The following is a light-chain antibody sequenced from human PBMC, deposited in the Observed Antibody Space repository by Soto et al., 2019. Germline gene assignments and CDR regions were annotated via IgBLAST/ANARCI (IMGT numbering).Light chain of an antibody. CDR1: QSVRSN. V-gene: IGKV3-15*01. CDR2: GAS. J-gene: IGKJ4*01. Sequence: ERVMTQSPATLSVSPGEGATLACRASQSVRSNLAWYQQKPGQAPRFLIYGASNRATGIPARFSGSGSGTEFTLTISSLQSEDFAVYYCQQYKFWPLTFGGGTKVDIK. CDR3: QQYKFWPLT.